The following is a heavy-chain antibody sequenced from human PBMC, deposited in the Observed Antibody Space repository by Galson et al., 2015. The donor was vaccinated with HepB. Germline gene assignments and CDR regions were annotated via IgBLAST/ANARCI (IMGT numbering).Heavy chain of an antibody. Sequence: SETLSLTCAVYGGSFSGYYWSWIRQPPGKGLEWIGEINHSGYTNYDPSLKSRVTMSVDTSKSQFSLKLISVTAADTAVYYCARYVPPYWPETTIIVYGLDVWDQGTTVTVSS. D-gene: IGHD4-17*01. J-gene: IGHJ6*02. CDR1: GGSFSGYY. V-gene: IGHV4-34*01. CDR3: ARYVPPYWPETTIIVYGLDV. CDR2: INHSGYT.